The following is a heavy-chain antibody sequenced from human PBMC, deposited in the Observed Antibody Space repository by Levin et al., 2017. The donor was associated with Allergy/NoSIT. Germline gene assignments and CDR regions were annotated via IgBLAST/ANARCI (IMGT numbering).Heavy chain of an antibody. V-gene: IGHV3-48*04. Sequence: GGSLRLSCAASGFSFNIYTMNWVRQAPGRGLEWVSHISSSGINIYYADSLKGRFTISRDNAKSSLYLQISSLRAEDTAVYYCARSGHSYGFVPFFDYWGQGILVTVSS. J-gene: IGHJ4*02. CDR3: ARSGHSYGFVPFFDY. D-gene: IGHD5-18*01. CDR2: ISSSGINI. CDR1: GFSFNIYT.